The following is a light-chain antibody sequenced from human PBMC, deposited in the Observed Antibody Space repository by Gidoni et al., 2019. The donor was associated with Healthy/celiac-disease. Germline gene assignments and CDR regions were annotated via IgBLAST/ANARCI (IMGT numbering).Light chain of an antibody. V-gene: IGKV3-20*01. CDR1: QSVSSSY. CDR2: CAS. Sequence: EIVLTQSPGTLYLSPGERATLSCTASQSVSSSYLAWYQQKPGQAPSLLIYCASSRATGIPDRCSGSGSGTDFTLTISRLEPEDFAVYYCQQYGSSPKTFGQGTKVEIK. J-gene: IGKJ1*01. CDR3: QQYGSSPKT.